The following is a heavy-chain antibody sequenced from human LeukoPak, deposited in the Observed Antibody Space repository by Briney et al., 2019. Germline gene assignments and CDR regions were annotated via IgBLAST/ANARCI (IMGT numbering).Heavy chain of an antibody. V-gene: IGHV4-59*01. J-gene: IGHJ5*02. CDR2: IYDSGST. CDR1: DGPISSYF. D-gene: IGHD2/OR15-2a*01. CDR3: ARAPFDSTSFDP. Sequence: PSETLSLTCTVSDGPISSYFSSWIRQPPGKGLEWIGHIYDSGSTNYNPSLKSRVTISSDTSKNQFSLRLTSVTAADTAVYYCARAPFDSTSFDPWGQGTLVTVSS.